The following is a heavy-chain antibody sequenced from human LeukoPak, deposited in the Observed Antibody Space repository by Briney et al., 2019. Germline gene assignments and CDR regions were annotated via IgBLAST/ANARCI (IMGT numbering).Heavy chain of an antibody. D-gene: IGHD3-10*01. V-gene: IGHV3-21*01. J-gene: IGHJ6*02. CDR2: ISSSSSYI. Sequence: NLGGSLRLSCAASGFTFSSYSMNWVRQAPGTGLEWVSSISSSSSYIYYADSVKGRFTISRDNAKNSLYLQMNSLRAEDTAVYYCARDGSSAYYGSGSYYNNYYYGMDVWGQGTTVTVSS. CDR1: GFTFSSYS. CDR3: ARDGSSAYYGSGSYYNNYYYGMDV.